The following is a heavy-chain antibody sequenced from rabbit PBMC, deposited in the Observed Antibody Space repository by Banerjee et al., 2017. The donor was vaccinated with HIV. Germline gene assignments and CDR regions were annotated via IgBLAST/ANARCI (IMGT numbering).Heavy chain of an antibody. CDR2: IYAGSTGNS. CDR1: GFSFDSGYD. Sequence: QSLEESGGGLVKPGTSLTLTCTASGFSFDSGYDMCWVRQAPGKGLEWIACIYAGSTGNSYSAIWAKGRFTTSKTSSTTVSLQMTSLTGADTATYFCARDFTDAVGWNFGLWGPGTLVTVS. D-gene: IGHD1-1*01. CDR3: ARDFTDAVGWNFGL. J-gene: IGHJ6*01. V-gene: IGHV1S40*01.